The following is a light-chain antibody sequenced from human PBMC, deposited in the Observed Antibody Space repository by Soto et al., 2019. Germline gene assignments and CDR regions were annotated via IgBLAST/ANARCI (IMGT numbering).Light chain of an antibody. V-gene: IGKV1-33*01. J-gene: IGKJ4*01. CDR2: GAS. CDR3: QQYDSLPPT. Sequence: DIQMTLSPSSLSASVGDRVTITCQASQDISNYLNWYQQKPGEAPKLLIYGASALEAGVPSRFSGSGSGTDFAFTISSLQPEDIATYYCQQYDSLPPTFGGGTKVEIK. CDR1: QDISNY.